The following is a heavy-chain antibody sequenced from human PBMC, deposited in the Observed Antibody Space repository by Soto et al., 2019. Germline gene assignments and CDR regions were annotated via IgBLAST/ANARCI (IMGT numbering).Heavy chain of an antibody. CDR1: GDTFKNCV. CDR3: AAELGFGKLSVV. CDR2: IIPLFGTT. Sequence: QVQVVQSGVEVRGPGSSVKVSCKASGDTFKNCVISWVRQAHGQGLEWMGGIIPLFGTTDFAQRFQGRPTITTDESTTTAYMELSRLRSEDRATYYCAAELGFGKLSVVWGQGTTVIVSS. J-gene: IGHJ6*02. D-gene: IGHD3-10*01. V-gene: IGHV1-69*01.